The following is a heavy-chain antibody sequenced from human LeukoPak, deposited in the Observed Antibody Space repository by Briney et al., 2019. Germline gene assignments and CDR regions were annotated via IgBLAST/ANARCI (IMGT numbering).Heavy chain of an antibody. CDR3: ARDWATKYCSSTSRPLGY. CDR2: IWYDGSNK. D-gene: IGHD2-2*01. CDR1: GFTFSSYG. V-gene: IGHV3-33*01. J-gene: IGHJ4*02. Sequence: PGRSLRLSCAASGFTFSSYGMHWVRQAPGKGLEWVAVIWYDGSNKYYADSVKGRFTISRDNSKNTLYLQMNSLRAEDTAVYYCARDWATKYCSSTSRPLGYWGQGTLVTVSS.